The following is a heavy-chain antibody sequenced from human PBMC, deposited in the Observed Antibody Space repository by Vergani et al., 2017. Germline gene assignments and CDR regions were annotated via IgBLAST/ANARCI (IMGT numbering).Heavy chain of an antibody. CDR1: GFTFSSYG. Sequence: QVQLVESGGGVVQPGGSLRLSCAASGFTFSSYGMHWVRQAPGKGLEWVAFIRYDGSNKYYADSVKGRFTISRDNSKNTLYLQMNSLRAEDTAVYYCAKKLAAGGYYYYYGMDGWGQGTTVTVSS. CDR3: AKKLAAGGYYYYYGMDG. V-gene: IGHV3-30*02. J-gene: IGHJ6*02. D-gene: IGHD6-13*01. CDR2: IRYDGSNK.